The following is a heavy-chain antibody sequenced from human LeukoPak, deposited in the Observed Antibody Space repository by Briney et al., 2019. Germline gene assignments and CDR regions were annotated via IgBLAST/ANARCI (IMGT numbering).Heavy chain of an antibody. V-gene: IGHV4-30-2*01. D-gene: IGHD5/OR15-5a*01. Sequence: PSQTLSLTCAVSGGSISSGGYSWSWIRQPPGKGQEWTGYIYHSGSTYYNPSLKSRVTISVDRSKNQFSLKLSSVTAADTAVYYCAGASYSTSFDYWGQGTLVTVSS. CDR1: GGSISSGGYS. CDR3: AGASYSTSFDY. CDR2: IYHSGST. J-gene: IGHJ4*02.